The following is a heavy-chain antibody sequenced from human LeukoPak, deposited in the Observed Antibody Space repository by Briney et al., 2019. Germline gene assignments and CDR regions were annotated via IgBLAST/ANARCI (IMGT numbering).Heavy chain of an antibody. CDR2: ISSSGSTI. D-gene: IGHD1-14*01. CDR1: GFTFSSYE. J-gene: IGHJ4*02. V-gene: IGHV3-48*03. Sequence: PGGSLKLSCTASGFTFSSYEMNWVRQAPGKGLEWVSYISSSGSTIYYADSVKGRFTISRDNAKNSLYLHMNSLRAEDTAVYYRARVEPPSDYWGQGTLVTVSS. CDR3: ARVEPPSDY.